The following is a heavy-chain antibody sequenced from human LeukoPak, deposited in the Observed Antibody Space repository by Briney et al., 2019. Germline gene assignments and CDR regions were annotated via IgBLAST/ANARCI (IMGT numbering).Heavy chain of an antibody. CDR2: VSSTGSGT. J-gene: IGHJ5*02. V-gene: IGHV3-23*01. Sequence: PGGSLRLSCVASGFTFSTYGMSWFGQAPGKGLYWVAAVSSTGSGTYYPDSLKGRFIISRGNSQNTVFLQMNSLRPEDTAFYFCAKDGPLLWFGPADAWGQGILVTVSS. CDR3: AKDGPLLWFGPADA. D-gene: IGHD3-10*01. CDR1: GFTFSTYG.